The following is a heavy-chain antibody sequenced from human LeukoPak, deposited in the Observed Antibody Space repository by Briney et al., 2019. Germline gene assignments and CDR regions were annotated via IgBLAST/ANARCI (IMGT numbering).Heavy chain of an antibody. Sequence: NPSETLSLTCTVSGGSISSYYWSWIRQPPGKGLEWIGYIYYSGSTNYNPSLKSRVTISVDTSKNQFSLKLSSVTAADTAVYYCAREAVAGINAEGFIFDPWGQGTLVTVSS. CDR2: IYYSGST. CDR1: GGSISSYY. V-gene: IGHV4-59*01. CDR3: AREAVAGINAEGFIFDP. D-gene: IGHD6-19*01. J-gene: IGHJ5*02.